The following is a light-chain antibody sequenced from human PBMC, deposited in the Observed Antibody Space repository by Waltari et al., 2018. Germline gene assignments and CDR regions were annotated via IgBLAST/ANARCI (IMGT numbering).Light chain of an antibody. CDR1: QTVLYNYNNKNH. V-gene: IGKV4-1*01. CDR2: WGS. J-gene: IGKJ3*01. CDR3: QQSYSTPFT. Sequence: DIVMTQSPDSLAVSLGAMATINCKSSQTVLYNYNNKNHSAWFQQKPGQPPKLLISWGSTRESGVPDRFSGSGSGTAFTLTISSLQPEDFATYYCQQSYSTPFTFGPGTKVDIK.